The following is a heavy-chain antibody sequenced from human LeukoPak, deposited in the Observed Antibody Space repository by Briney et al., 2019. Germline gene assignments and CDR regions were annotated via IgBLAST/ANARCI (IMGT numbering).Heavy chain of an antibody. Sequence: GGSLQISCKGSGYSFISYSIGWVRQLPGKGLEGLGIIYAGDSDTRYSPSFQGQVTISVDQSISTAYLHWSRLKASYTAMNFYGRLASVQSLFDYWGEGALGTPSS. V-gene: IGHV5-51*01. J-gene: IGHJ4*02. CDR3: GRLASVQSLFDY. CDR2: IYAGDSDT. CDR1: GYSFISYS.